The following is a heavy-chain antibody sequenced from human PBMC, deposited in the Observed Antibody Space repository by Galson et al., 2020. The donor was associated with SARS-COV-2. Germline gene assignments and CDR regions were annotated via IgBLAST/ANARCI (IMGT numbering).Heavy chain of an antibody. Sequence: ASVKVSCKVSGYTLTELSMHWVRQAPGKGLEWMGGFDPEDGETIYAQKFQGRVTMTEDTSTDTAYMELSSLRSEDTAVYYCATLRVSTGTILHYYYGMDVWGQGTTVTVCS. CDR1: GYTLTELS. J-gene: IGHJ6*02. CDR2: FDPEDGET. V-gene: IGHV1-24*01. CDR3: ATLRVSTGTILHYYYGMDV. D-gene: IGHD1-7*01.